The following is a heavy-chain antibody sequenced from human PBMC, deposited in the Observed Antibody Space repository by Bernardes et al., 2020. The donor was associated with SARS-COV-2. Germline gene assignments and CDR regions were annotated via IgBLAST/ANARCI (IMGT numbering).Heavy chain of an antibody. J-gene: IGHJ2*01. CDR2: ISSNGMTI. CDR3: ARYRSTSYWYFDL. Sequence: GGSLSPSCEASGFTFSDFYMSWIRPAPGKGLEWVSYISSNGMTIYYADSVKGRFTISRDNAKNSLSLQMNNLRAEDTAVYYCARYRSTSYWYFDLWGRGTLATVSS. D-gene: IGHD6-13*01. CDR1: GFTFSDFY. V-gene: IGHV3-11*01.